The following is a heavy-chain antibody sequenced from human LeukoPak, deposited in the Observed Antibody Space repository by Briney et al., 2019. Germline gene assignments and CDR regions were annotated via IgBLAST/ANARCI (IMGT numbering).Heavy chain of an antibody. CDR1: GGSIRSYY. CDR2: ISYSGYT. V-gene: IGHV4-59*01. J-gene: IGHJ4*02. Sequence: SETLSLTCTVSGGSIRSYYWSWIRQAPGKGLEWIGFISYSGYTSYSPSLKSRVAISVGTSKSQFSLRLSSLTAADTAIYYCARGRNDNGGMFFDSWAQGTLVTVSS. D-gene: IGHD4-23*01. CDR3: ARGRNDNGGMFFDS.